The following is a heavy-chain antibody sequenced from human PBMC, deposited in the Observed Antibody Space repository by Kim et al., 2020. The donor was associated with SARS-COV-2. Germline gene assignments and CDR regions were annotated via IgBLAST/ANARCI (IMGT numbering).Heavy chain of an antibody. CDR3: ARITILDGMDV. Sequence: KYSQKFQGRVTITRDTSASTAYMELSSLRSEDTAVYYCARITILDGMDVWGQGTTVTVSS. V-gene: IGHV1-3*01. J-gene: IGHJ6*02. D-gene: IGHD3-9*01.